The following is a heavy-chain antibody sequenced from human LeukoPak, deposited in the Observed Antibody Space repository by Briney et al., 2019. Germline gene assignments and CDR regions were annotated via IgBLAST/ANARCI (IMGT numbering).Heavy chain of an antibody. CDR1: GYTLTELS. CDR3: ATAGGYSGYDYWFDP. D-gene: IGHD5-12*01. J-gene: IGHJ5*02. Sequence: ASVKVSCKVSGYTLTELSMHWVRQAPGKGLEWMGGFDPEDGETIYAQKFQGRITMTEDTSTDTAYMELSSLRSEDTAVHYCATAGGYSGYDYWFDPWGQGTLVTVSS. V-gene: IGHV1-24*01. CDR2: FDPEDGET.